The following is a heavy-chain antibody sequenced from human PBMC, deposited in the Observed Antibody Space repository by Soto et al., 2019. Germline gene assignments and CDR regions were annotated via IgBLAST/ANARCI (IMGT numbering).Heavy chain of an antibody. Sequence: TLSLTGTVSGGSISSGGYYWSWIRQHPGKGLGWIGYIYYGGSTYYNPSLKSRATISGDTSKNQFSLKLSSVTAADTAVYYCARGGYYYENSGQNAYDYWGQGILVTVSS. CDR1: GGSISSGGYY. D-gene: IGHD3-22*01. J-gene: IGHJ4*01. V-gene: IGHV4-31*03. CDR2: IYYGGST. CDR3: ARGGYYYENSGQNAYDY.